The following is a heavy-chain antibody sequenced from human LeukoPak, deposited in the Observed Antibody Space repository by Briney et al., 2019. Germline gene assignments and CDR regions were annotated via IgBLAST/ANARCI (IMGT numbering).Heavy chain of an antibody. D-gene: IGHD3-9*01. V-gene: IGHV1-18*01. CDR1: GYTFTSYG. J-gene: IGHJ5*02. CDR3: ARDADILTGYNWFDP. Sequence: GASVKVSCKASGYTFTSYGISWVRQAPGQGLEWMGWISAYNGNTNYAQKLQGRVTMTTDTSTSTAYMELRSLRSDDTAVYYCARDADILTGYNWFDPWGQGTLVTVSS. CDR2: ISAYNGNT.